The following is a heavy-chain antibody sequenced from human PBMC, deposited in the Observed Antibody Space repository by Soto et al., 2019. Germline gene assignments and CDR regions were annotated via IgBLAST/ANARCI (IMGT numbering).Heavy chain of an antibody. J-gene: IGHJ4*02. Sequence: QVQLVQSGAEVKKPGASVKVSCKASGYTFTSYAMHWVRQAPGQRLEWMGWINAGNGNTKYSQKFQGRVTITRDTSASTAYMELRSRRSEDTAVYYCARGGLAAAGWGLFYYWGQGTLVTVSS. CDR3: ARGGLAAAGWGLFYY. CDR1: GYTFTSYA. D-gene: IGHD6-13*01. CDR2: INAGNGNT. V-gene: IGHV1-3*01.